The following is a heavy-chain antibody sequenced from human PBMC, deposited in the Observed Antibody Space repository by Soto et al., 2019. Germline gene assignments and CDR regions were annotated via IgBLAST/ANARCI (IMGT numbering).Heavy chain of an antibody. D-gene: IGHD3-22*01. CDR3: ARGGVYYYDSSGSNWFDP. J-gene: IGHJ5*02. V-gene: IGHV4-30-4*01. Sequence: SETLSLTCTVSGGSISSGDYYWSWIRQPPGKGLEWIGYIYYSGSTYYNPSLKSRVTISVDTSKNQFSLKLSSVTAADTAVYYCARGGVYYYDSSGSNWFDPWGQGTLVTVSS. CDR1: GGSISSGDYY. CDR2: IYYSGST.